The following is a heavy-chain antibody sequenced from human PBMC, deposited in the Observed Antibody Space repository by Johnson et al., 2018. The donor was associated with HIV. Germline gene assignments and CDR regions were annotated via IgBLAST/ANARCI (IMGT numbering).Heavy chain of an antibody. Sequence: VQLVESGGGVVQPRRSLRLSCAASRFSFSNYGMHWVRQAPGKGLEWVAVIWYDGSNKYYADSVKGRFTISRDNSKNTLYLQMNNLRAEDTALYYCAKDRGLSPPGDAFDIWGQGTMVTVSS. V-gene: IGHV3-33*06. CDR3: AKDRGLSPPGDAFDI. CDR2: IWYDGSNK. D-gene: IGHD3/OR15-3a*01. J-gene: IGHJ3*02. CDR1: RFSFSNYG.